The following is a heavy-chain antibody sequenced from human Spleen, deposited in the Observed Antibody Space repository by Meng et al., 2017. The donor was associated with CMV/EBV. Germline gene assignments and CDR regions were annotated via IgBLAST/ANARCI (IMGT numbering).Heavy chain of an antibody. J-gene: IGHJ4*02. Sequence: KASGGTFRSYAISWVRQAPGQGLEWMGGIIPIFGTANYAQKCQGRVTITTDESTSTAYMELSSLRSEDTAVYYCARYRYLYGNYFDYWGQGTLVTVSS. D-gene: IGHD2/OR15-2a*01. CDR3: ARYRYLYGNYFDY. CDR2: IIPIFGTA. CDR1: GGTFRSYA. V-gene: IGHV1-69*05.